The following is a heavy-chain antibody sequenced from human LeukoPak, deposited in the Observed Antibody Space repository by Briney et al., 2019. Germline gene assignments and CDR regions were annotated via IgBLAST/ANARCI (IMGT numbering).Heavy chain of an antibody. V-gene: IGHV3-23*01. CDR1: GFTFSSYA. CDR2: ISGSGGST. CDR3: ATIRIPRYSYYFDY. J-gene: IGHJ4*02. Sequence: PGGSLRLSCAASGFTFSSYAMSWVRQAPGKGLEWVSAISGSGGSTYYADSVKGRFTISRDTSKNPLSLQMNCLTAEDTAVYYCATIRIPRYSYYFDYWGQGTLVTVSS. D-gene: IGHD2-21*01.